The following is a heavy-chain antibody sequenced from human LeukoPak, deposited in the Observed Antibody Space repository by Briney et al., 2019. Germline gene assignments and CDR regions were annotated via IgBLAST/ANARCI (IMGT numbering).Heavy chain of an antibody. CDR1: GFTFSSYE. CDR2: ISSSSSTI. V-gene: IGHV3-48*03. Sequence: GGSLRLSCAASGFTFSSYEMNWVRQAPGKGLEWVSYISSSSSTIYYADSVKGRFTISRDNAKNSLYLQMNSLRAEDTAVYYCARDSYSGSYSYFDYWGQGTLVTVSS. CDR3: ARDSYSGSYSYFDY. J-gene: IGHJ4*02. D-gene: IGHD1-26*01.